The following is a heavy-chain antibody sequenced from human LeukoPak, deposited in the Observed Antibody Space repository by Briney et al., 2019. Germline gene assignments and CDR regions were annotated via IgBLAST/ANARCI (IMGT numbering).Heavy chain of an antibody. CDR3: ARDYAYFDY. V-gene: IGHV3-30*09. D-gene: IGHD3-16*01. CDR1: GFTFSSYA. J-gene: IGHJ4*02. CDR2: ISYDGSNK. Sequence: GGSLRLSCAASGFTFSSYAMHWVRQAPGKGLEWVAVISYDGSNKYYADSVKGRFAISRDNSKNTLYLQMNSLRAEDTAVYYCARDYAYFDYWGQGTLVAVSS.